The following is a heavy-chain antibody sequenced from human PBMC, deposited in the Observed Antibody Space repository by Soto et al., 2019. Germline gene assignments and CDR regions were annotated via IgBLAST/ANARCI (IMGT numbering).Heavy chain of an antibody. CDR2: IYYRGNT. D-gene: IGHD3-9*01. CDR3: ARLEGLATISYYFAF. Sequence: SETLSLTCSVSGDSINSDKYYWGWIRQPPGKGLEWIGSIYYRGNTYYNPSLQTRVTISLDKSKSPFSLKLNSVTAADSAVYFCARLEGLATISYYFAFWGQGALVTVSS. V-gene: IGHV4-39*01. CDR1: GDSINSDKYY. J-gene: IGHJ4*02.